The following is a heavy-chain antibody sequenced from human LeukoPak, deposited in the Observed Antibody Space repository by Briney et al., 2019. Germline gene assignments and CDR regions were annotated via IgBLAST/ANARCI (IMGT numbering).Heavy chain of an antibody. J-gene: IGHJ4*02. D-gene: IGHD2-2*01. Sequence: ASVKVSCKASGYTFTSYGVSWVRQAPGQGLEWMGWISAYNGNTDYAQRLQGRVSMTTDTSTNTAYMELRSLRSDDTAVYYCARAGAYCSSTSCHDYWGQGTLVTVSS. CDR1: GYTFTSYG. CDR3: ARAGAYCSSTSCHDY. V-gene: IGHV1-18*01. CDR2: ISAYNGNT.